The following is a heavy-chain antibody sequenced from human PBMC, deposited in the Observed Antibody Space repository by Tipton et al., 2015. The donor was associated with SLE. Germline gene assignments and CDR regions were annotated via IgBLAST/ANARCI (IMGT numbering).Heavy chain of an antibody. J-gene: IGHJ4*02. CDR1: GFTFNSYD. CDR2: ISGSGGGT. CDR3: AKEGYWQPFDY. D-gene: IGHD2-15*01. V-gene: IGHV3-23*01. Sequence: SLRLSCAASGFTFNSYDMSWVCQAPGKGLEWVSTISGSGGGTYYADSVKGRFTISRDNSKNTLYLQMNSLRAEDTAVYYCAKEGYWQPFDYWGQGTLVTVSS.